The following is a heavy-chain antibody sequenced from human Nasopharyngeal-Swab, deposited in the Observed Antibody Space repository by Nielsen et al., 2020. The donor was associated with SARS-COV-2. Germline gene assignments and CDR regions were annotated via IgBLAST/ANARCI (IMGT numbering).Heavy chain of an antibody. J-gene: IGHJ4*02. D-gene: IGHD6-6*01. CDR2: GFWTDDK. V-gene: IGHV2-5*01. CDR1: GFSLSTSGAG. Sequence: SGPTLVKPTQTLTLTCTFSGFSLSTSGAGVGWIRQPPGKALEWPTVGFWTDDKRYSPSLESRLTITKDTSKNQVVLTITNMDPADTGTYYCAHRSGRDSSGGAFDYWGQGTLVTVSS. CDR3: AHRSGRDSSGGAFDY.